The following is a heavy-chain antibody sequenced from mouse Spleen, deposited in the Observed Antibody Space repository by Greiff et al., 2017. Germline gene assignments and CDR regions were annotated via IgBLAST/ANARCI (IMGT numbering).Heavy chain of an antibody. D-gene: IGHD1-1*01. V-gene: IGHV1-69*01. Sequence: QVQLQQPGAELVMPGASVKLSCKASGYTFTSYWMHWVKQRPGQGLEWIGEIDPSDSYTNYNQKFKGKATLTVDKSSSTAYMQLSSLTSEDSAVYYCARGRGYGSDYAMDYWGQGTSVTVSS. CDR2: IDPSDSYT. J-gene: IGHJ4*01. CDR1: GYTFTSYW. CDR3: ARGRGYGSDYAMDY.